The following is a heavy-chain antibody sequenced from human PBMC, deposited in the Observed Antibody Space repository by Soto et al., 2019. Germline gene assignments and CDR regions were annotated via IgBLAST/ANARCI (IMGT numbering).Heavy chain of an antibody. V-gene: IGHV1-3*01. J-gene: IGHJ4*02. CDR1: GYTFTRYA. CDR2: INAGNGNT. CDR3: ARSYSSSWHLDY. Sequence: ASVKVSCKASGYTFTRYAIHWVRQAPGQRLEWMGWINAGNGNTEYSQRFQSRVIISSDTSASTAYKELRSMRSEETVFYCWARSYSSSWHLDYWGQGTLVTVSS. D-gene: IGHD6-13*01.